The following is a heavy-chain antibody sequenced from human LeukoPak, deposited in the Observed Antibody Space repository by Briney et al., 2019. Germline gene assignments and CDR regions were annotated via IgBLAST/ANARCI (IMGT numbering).Heavy chain of an antibody. CDR3: AREFEYSTSGAGY. Sequence: GGSLRLSCAGSGFPFSGYSMNWVRQTPGKGLEWVSSMSILSGITYYVESVKGRFTVSRDNAKNLLHLQMNSLRVGDTAIYYCAREFEYSTSGAGYWGQGTLVTVSS. V-gene: IGHV3-21*01. D-gene: IGHD6-6*01. J-gene: IGHJ4*02. CDR2: MSILSGIT. CDR1: GFPFSGYS.